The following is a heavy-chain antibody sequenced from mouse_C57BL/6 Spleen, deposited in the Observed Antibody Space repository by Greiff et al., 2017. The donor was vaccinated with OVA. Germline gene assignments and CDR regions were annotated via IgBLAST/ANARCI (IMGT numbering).Heavy chain of an antibody. CDR3: ARYGVIPWFAY. V-gene: IGHV1-19*01. CDR1: GYTFTDYY. J-gene: IGHJ3*01. D-gene: IGHD1-1*01. Sequence: EVQLQQSGPVLVKPGASVKMSCKASGYTFTDYYMNWVKQSHGKSLEWIGVINPYNGGTSYNQKFKGKATLTVDKSSSTAYMELNSLTSEDSAVYYCARYGVIPWFAYWGQGTLVTVSA. CDR2: INPYNGGT.